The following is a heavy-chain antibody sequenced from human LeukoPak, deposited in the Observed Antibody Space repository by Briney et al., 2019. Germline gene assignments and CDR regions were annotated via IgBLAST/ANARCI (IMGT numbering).Heavy chain of an antibody. CDR3: AMGRDGYNYGGGIDY. CDR1: GFTFSDYS. D-gene: IGHD5-24*01. Sequence: GGSLRLSCAASGFTFSDYSVNWVRQAPGRGLEWVAVISYDGSNKYYADSVKGRFTISRDNSKNTLYLQMNSLRAEDTAVYYCAMGRDGYNYGGGIDYWGQGTLVTVSS. CDR2: ISYDGSNK. J-gene: IGHJ4*02. V-gene: IGHV3-30*03.